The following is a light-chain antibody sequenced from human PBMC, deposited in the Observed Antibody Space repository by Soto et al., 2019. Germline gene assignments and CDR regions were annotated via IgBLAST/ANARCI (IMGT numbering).Light chain of an antibody. CDR2: EVS. J-gene: IGLJ2*01. CDR1: SSDVGGYNF. V-gene: IGLV2-8*01. Sequence: QSVLTQPPSASGSPGQSVTISCTGTSSDVGGYNFVSWYQQHPGKAPKLMIYEVSKRLSGVPDRFSGSKSGNAASLTVSGLQAEDEADYYCSSYAGSKNFVFGGGTKLTVL. CDR3: SSYAGSKNFV.